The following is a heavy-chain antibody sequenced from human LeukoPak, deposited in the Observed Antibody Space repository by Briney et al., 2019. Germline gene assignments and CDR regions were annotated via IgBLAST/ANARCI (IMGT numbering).Heavy chain of an antibody. CDR1: GGSFSGYY. CDR3: ARAGHCSGGSCYLLLPFDI. Sequence: SETLSLTCAVYGGSFSGYYWSWIRQPPGKGLEWIGKINHSGSTNYNPSLKSRVTISVDTSKNQFSLKLSSVTAADTAVYYCARAGHCSGGSCYLLLPFDIWGQGTMVTVSS. D-gene: IGHD2-15*01. J-gene: IGHJ3*02. CDR2: INHSGST. V-gene: IGHV4-34*01.